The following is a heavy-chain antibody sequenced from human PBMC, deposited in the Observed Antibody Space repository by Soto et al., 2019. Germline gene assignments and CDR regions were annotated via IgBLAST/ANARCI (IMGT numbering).Heavy chain of an antibody. D-gene: IGHD3-9*01. V-gene: IGHV4-34*01. CDR1: GGSFSGYY. CDR2: INHSGST. J-gene: IGHJ4*02. CDR3: ARAKSLLTGFPPPYYFAY. Sequence: SETLSLTCAVYGGSFSGYYWSWIRQPPGKGLEWIGEINHSGSTNYNPSLKSRVTISVDTSKNQFSLKLSSVTAADTAVYYCARAKSLLTGFPPPYYFAYWGQGTLVTVSA.